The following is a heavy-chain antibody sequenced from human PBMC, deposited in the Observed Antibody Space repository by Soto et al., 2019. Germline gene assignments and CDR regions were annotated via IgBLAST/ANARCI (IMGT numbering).Heavy chain of an antibody. CDR2: ISSDGTNK. D-gene: IGHD5-18*01. J-gene: IGHJ4*02. CDR1: GFTFSSYA. V-gene: IGHV3-30-3*01. Sequence: QVQLVESGGGVVQPGRSLRLCCAASGFTFSSYAMHWVRQAPGKGLEWVAVISSDGTNKYYADSVKGRFTISRDNSKSTLYLQMNSLRAEDTAVYSCARDGWIQLSYGGYYFDYWGQGTLVTVSS. CDR3: ARDGWIQLSYGGYYFDY.